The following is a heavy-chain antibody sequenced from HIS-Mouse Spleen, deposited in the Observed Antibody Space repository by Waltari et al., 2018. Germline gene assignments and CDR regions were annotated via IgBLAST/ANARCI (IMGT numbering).Heavy chain of an antibody. D-gene: IGHD6-13*01. CDR1: GGSISSSSYY. Sequence: QLQLQESGPGLVKPSETLSLTCTVSGGSISSSSYYWGWIRQPPGTGLEWIGSIYYSVSTYYNPSLKRRVTISVDTSKNQFSLKLSSVTAADTAVYYCAREIPYSSSWYDWYFDLWGRGTLVTVSS. V-gene: IGHV4-39*07. CDR3: AREIPYSSSWYDWYFDL. CDR2: IYYSVST. J-gene: IGHJ2*01.